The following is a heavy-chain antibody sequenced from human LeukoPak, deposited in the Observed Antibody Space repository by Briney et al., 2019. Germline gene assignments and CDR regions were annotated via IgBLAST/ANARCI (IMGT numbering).Heavy chain of an antibody. CDR1: GFTFSSYS. D-gene: IGHD2-15*01. CDR3: ARLIHCSGGSCHYYFDY. J-gene: IGHJ4*02. CDR2: ISSSSSYI. Sequence: PGGSLRLSCAASGFTFSSYSMNWVRQAPGKGLEWVSSISSSSSYIYYADSVKGRFTISRDNAKNSLYLQMNSLRAEDTAVYYCARLIHCSGGSCHYYFDYWGQGTLVTVSS. V-gene: IGHV3-21*01.